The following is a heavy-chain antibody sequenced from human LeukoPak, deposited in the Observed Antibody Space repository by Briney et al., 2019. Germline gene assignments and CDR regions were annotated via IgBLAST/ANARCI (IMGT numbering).Heavy chain of an antibody. V-gene: IGHV3-21*01. CDR3: ARVYSNIDY. D-gene: IGHD4-4*01. Sequence: PGGSLRLSCAASGFTFSSYTMNWVRQAPGKGLEWVSSISSSSNYIYYADSVKGRFTISRDNAKNSLYLQMNSLRAEDTAVYYCARVYSNIDYWGQGTLVTVSS. J-gene: IGHJ4*02. CDR2: ISSSSNYI. CDR1: GFTFSSYT.